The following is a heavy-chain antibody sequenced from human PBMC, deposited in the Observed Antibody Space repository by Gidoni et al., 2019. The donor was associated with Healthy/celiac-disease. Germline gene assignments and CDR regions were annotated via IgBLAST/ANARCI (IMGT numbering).Heavy chain of an antibody. J-gene: IGHJ3*02. CDR3: ATSPPIVVVVAGDDAFDI. V-gene: IGHV1-69*04. CDR1: GGTFSSYA. Sequence: QVQLVQSGAEVKKPGSSVKVSCKASGGTFSSYAISWVRQAPGQGLEWMGRIIPILGIANYAQKFQGRVTITADKSTSTAYMELSSLRSEDTAVYYCATSPPIVVVVAGDDAFDIWGQGTMVTVSS. CDR2: IIPILGIA. D-gene: IGHD2-15*01.